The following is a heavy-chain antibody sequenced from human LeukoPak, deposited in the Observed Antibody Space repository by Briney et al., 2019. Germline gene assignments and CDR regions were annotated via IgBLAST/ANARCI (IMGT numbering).Heavy chain of an antibody. CDR2: IYYSGSGST. J-gene: IGHJ4*02. CDR1: GGSISGYY. Sequence: SETLSLTCTVSGGSISGYYWSWIRQPPGKGLEWIGYIYYSGSGSTNYYPSLKSRVTISVDTSKNQFSLKLSSVTAADTAVYYCARRGGHGGSFDYWGQGTLVTVSS. CDR3: ARRGGHGGSFDY. D-gene: IGHD4-23*01. V-gene: IGHV4-59*08.